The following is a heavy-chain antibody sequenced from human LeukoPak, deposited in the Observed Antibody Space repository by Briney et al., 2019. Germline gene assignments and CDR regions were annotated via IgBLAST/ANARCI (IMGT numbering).Heavy chain of an antibody. V-gene: IGHV1-18*01. CDR3: ARAAYGSGSYYYYYYYMDV. CDR1: GYTFNSYG. CDR2: IHTYNGHT. Sequence: ASVKVSCKSSGYTFNSYGITWVRQAPGQGLEWMGWIHTYNGHTNYAQKLQGRVTMTTDTSTSTAYMELRSLRSDDTAVYYCARAAYGSGSYYYYYYYMDVWGKGTTVTVSS. J-gene: IGHJ6*03. D-gene: IGHD3-10*01.